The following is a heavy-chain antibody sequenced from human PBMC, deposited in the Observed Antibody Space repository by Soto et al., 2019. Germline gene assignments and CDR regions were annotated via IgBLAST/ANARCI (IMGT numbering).Heavy chain of an antibody. V-gene: IGHV3-74*01. CDR3: ATAEVDY. J-gene: IGHJ4*02. Sequence: PGGSLRLSCAVAGYTFANHWMHWVRQAPGKGLEWVSRMNSDGSLINYVDSVKGRFTVSRDNARNTLYLQMNSLRVEDTAVYYCATAEVDYWGPGTLVTVSS. CDR1: GYTFANHW. CDR2: MNSDGSLI.